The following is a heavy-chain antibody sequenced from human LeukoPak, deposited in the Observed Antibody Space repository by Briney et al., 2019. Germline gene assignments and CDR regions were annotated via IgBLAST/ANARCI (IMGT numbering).Heavy chain of an antibody. J-gene: IGHJ5*02. D-gene: IGHD3-22*01. Sequence: GGPLRLSCAASGFTFSSYAMSWVRQAPGKGLEWVSAISGSGASTYYADSVKGRFTISRDNSKNTLYLQMNSLRAEDTAVYYFAKDGRYFDSSVFPFDPWGQGTLVT. V-gene: IGHV3-23*01. CDR1: GFTFSSYA. CDR3: AKDGRYFDSSVFPFDP. CDR2: ISGSGAST.